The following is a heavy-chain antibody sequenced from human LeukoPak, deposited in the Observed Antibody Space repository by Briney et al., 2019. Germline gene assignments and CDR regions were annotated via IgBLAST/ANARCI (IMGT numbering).Heavy chain of an antibody. CDR3: ARVTSEVPYYYDSSGRVLDY. J-gene: IGHJ4*02. CDR2: INPNSGGT. D-gene: IGHD3-22*01. V-gene: IGHV1-2*02. Sequence: ASVKVSCKASGYTFTGYYMHWVRQAPGQGLEWMGWINPNSGGTNYAQKLQGRVTMTRVTSISTAYMELSRLRSDDTAVYYCARVTSEVPYYYDSSGRVLDYWGQGTLVTVSS. CDR1: GYTFTGYY.